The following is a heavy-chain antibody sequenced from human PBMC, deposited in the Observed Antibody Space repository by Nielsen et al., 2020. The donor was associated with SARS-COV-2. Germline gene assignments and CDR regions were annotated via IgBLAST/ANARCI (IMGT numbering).Heavy chain of an antibody. V-gene: IGHV3-23*01. Sequence: GESLKISCAASGFTFDDYAIHWVRQAPGKGLEWVSAISGSGGSTYYADSVKGRFTISRDNSKNTLYLQMNSLRAEDTAVYYCAKDLLAAEYSSGWYGDYWGQGTLVTVSS. CDR3: AKDLLAAEYSSGWYGDY. CDR2: ISGSGGST. D-gene: IGHD6-19*01. J-gene: IGHJ4*02. CDR1: GFTFDDYA.